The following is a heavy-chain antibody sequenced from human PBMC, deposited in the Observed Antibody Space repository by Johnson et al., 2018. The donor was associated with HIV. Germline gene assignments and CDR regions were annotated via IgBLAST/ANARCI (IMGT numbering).Heavy chain of an antibody. CDR3: AGVGGAYCGGDCSPDAFDI. CDR2: IYSGGST. Sequence: VQLVESGGGLIQPGGSLRLSCAASGFTVSSNYMSWVRQAPGKGLEWVSVIYSGGSTYYADSVKGRFTISRDNSKNTLYLQMNSLRAEDTAVYYWAGVGGAYCGGDCSPDAFDIWGLGTMVIVSS. V-gene: IGHV3-53*01. J-gene: IGHJ3*02. D-gene: IGHD2-21*02. CDR1: GFTVSSNY.